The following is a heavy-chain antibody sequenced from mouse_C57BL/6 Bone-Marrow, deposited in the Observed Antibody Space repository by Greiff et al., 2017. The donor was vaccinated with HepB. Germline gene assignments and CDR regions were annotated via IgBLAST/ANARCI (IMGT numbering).Heavy chain of an antibody. Sequence: QVQLQQPGAELVKPGASVKLSCKASGYTFTSYWMHWVKQRPGQGLEWIGMIHPNSGSTNYNEKFKSKATLTVDKSSSTAYMQLSSLTSEDSAVYYCARWNLLWAIDYWGQGTSVTVSS. D-gene: IGHD2-1*01. V-gene: IGHV1-64*01. CDR1: GYTFTSYW. CDR3: ARWNLLWAIDY. J-gene: IGHJ4*01. CDR2: IHPNSGST.